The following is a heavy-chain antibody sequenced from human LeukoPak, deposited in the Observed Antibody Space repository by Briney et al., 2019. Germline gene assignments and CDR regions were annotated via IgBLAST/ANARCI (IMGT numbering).Heavy chain of an antibody. D-gene: IGHD3-16*01. CDR3: ARPADPLGSHALHGVN. V-gene: IGHV3-74*01. CDR2: INTDGSST. CDR1: GFTFSSYW. Sequence: GGSLRLSCAASGFTFSSYWMHWVRQAPGKGLVWVSRINTDGSSTSYADSVKGRFTISRDNAKNTLYLQMNSLRAEDTAVYYCARPADPLGSHALHGVNWGQGTLVTVSS. J-gene: IGHJ4*02.